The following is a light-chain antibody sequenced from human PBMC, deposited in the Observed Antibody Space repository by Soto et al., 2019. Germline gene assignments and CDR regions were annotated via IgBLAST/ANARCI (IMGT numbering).Light chain of an antibody. J-gene: IGKJ1*01. Sequence: DIQMTQSPSSLSASIGDRVTITCRASQNISNFLNWYHQKSGKAPDLLIYGASTLRSGVPSRFSGGASGTDFTLTISSLQPEDFATYYCQQSYSVPLTFCQRTKVEIK. CDR2: GAS. V-gene: IGKV1-39*01. CDR1: QNISNF. CDR3: QQSYSVPLT.